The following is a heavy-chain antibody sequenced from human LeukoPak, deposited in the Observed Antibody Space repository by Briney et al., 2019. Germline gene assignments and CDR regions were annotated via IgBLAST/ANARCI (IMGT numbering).Heavy chain of an antibody. Sequence: PSETLSLTCAVSGYSISRGYYWGWIRQPPGKGLEWIGSIYHSGSTYYNPSLKSRVTISVDTSKNQFSLKLSSVTAADTAVYYCARGRIVVVVAATNPFDYWGQGTLVTVSS. CDR1: GYSISRGYY. D-gene: IGHD2-15*01. J-gene: IGHJ4*02. CDR2: IYHSGST. V-gene: IGHV4-38-2*01. CDR3: ARGRIVVVVAATNPFDY.